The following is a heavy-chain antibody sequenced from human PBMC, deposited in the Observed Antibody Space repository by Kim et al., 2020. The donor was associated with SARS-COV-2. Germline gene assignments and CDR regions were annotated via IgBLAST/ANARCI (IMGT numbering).Heavy chain of an antibody. Sequence: ASVKVSCKASGYSFTSYGVSWVRQAPGQGLEWMGWINVNNGNTDYSQRFQGRVTVTTDSSTSTVYMELRRLRSDDTAVYFCARDRKVTGYDPAREALGNW. CDR3: ARDRKVTGYDPAREALGNW. CDR1: GYSFTSYG. V-gene: IGHV1-18*01. CDR2: INVNNGNT. J-gene: IGHJ5*01. D-gene: IGHD3-9*01.